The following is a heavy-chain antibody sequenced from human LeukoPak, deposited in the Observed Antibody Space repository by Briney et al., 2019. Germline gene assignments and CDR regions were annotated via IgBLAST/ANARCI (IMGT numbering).Heavy chain of an antibody. D-gene: IGHD3-10*01. J-gene: IGHJ4*02. V-gene: IGHV4-61*01. Sequence: PSETLSLTCTVSGGSVSSGSYYWSWIRQPPGKGLEWIGYIYYSGSTNYNPSLKSRVTISVDTSKNQFSLKLSSVTAADTALYYCVREGSSSRFVDYWGQGTLVTVSS. CDR2: IYYSGST. CDR1: GGSVSSGSYY. CDR3: VREGSSSRFVDY.